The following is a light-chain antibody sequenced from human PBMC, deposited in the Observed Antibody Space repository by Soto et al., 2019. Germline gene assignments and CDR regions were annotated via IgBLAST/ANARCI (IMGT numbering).Light chain of an antibody. J-gene: IGKJ4*01. CDR3: QQYSVWPLT. V-gene: IGKV3-20*01. CDR2: GAS. Sequence: EIVLTQYPGTLSLSPVERATLSCRASQSVSSSYLAWYQQKPGQPPRLLIFGASTRATGIPARFSGSGSEAEFALTISTLQSEDFAVYYCQQYSVWPLTFGGGTKVDIK. CDR1: QSVSSSY.